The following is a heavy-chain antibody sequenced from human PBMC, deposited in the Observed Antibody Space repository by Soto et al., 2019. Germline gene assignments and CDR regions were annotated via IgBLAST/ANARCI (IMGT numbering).Heavy chain of an antibody. Sequence: GGSLRLSCAASGFTFSSYGMHWVRQAPGKGLEWVAVISYDGSNKYYADSVKGRFTISRDNSKNTLYLQMNSLRAEDTAVYYCAKDRLADLWGGSLDYWGQGTLVTVSS. D-gene: IGHD3-3*01. CDR3: AKDRLADLWGGSLDY. CDR2: ISYDGSNK. V-gene: IGHV3-30*18. J-gene: IGHJ4*02. CDR1: GFTFSSYG.